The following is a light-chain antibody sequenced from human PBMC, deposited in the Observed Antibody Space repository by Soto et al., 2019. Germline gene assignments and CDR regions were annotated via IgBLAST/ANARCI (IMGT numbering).Light chain of an antibody. CDR3: STWDASLNALI. CDR1: SSNIXSXX. V-gene: IGLV1-44*01. Sequence: QSVLTQPPSVSGTPGQRXXISCSGSSSNIXSXXVVWYQHLPGTAPKFLMYSNNQRPSGVPDRFSGSKSGTSASLAISGLQSDDEADYYCSTWDASLNALIFGGGTKLTVL. J-gene: IGLJ2*01. CDR2: SNN.